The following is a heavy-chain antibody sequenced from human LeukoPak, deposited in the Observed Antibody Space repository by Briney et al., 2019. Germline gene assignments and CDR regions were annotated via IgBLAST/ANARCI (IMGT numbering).Heavy chain of an antibody. Sequence: SETLSLTCTVSGDSISSFYWSWIRQPPGKGLEWIAYMYYSGSTNYNPSLKSRVNISVDTSKSQFSLKLSSVTAAATAVYYCARGSPDTPFDYWGQGTLVTVSS. CDR3: ARGSPDTPFDY. CDR1: GDSISSFY. V-gene: IGHV4-59*01. D-gene: IGHD2-15*01. CDR2: MYYSGST. J-gene: IGHJ4*02.